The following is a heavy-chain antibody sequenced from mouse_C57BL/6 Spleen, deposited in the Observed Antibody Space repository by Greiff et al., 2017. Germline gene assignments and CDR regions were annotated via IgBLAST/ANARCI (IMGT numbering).Heavy chain of an antibody. V-gene: IGHV1-82*01. J-gene: IGHJ4*01. D-gene: IGHD2-3*01. CDR1: GYAFSSSW. CDR2: IYPGDGDT. Sequence: QVQLQQSGPELVKPGASVKISCKASGYAFSSSWMNWVKQRPGKGLEWIGRIYPGDGDTNYNGKFKGKATLTADKSSSTAYMQLSSRTSEDSAVYFCARWLLRDAMDYWGQGTSVTVSS. CDR3: ARWLLRDAMDY.